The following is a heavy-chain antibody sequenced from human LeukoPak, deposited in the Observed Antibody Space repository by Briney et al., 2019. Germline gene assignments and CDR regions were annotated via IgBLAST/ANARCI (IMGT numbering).Heavy chain of an antibody. D-gene: IGHD1-26*01. V-gene: IGHV1-2*02. Sequence: ASVKVSCKASGYTFTGYYIHWVRQAPGQGLEWMGLINPNSGGTNYAQKFQGRVTMTRDTSISTAYMELSRLRSDDTAVYYWARRGAAGVDYWGQGTLVTVSS. CDR3: ARRGAAGVDY. CDR2: INPNSGGT. J-gene: IGHJ4*02. CDR1: GYTFTGYY.